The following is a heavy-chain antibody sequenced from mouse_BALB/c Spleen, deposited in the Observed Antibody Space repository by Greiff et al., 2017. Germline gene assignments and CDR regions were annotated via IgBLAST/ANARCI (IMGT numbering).Heavy chain of an antibody. D-gene: IGHD2-14*01. CDR1: GYSITSDYA. CDR3: ARGGYDVGWYFDV. CDR2: ISYSGST. V-gene: IGHV3-2*02. J-gene: IGHJ1*01. Sequence: EVKLQESGPGLVKPSQSLSLTCTVTGYSITSDYAWNWIRQFPGNKLEWMGYISYSGSTSYNPSLKSRISITRDSSKNQFFLQLNSVTTEDTATYYCARGGYDVGWYFDVWGAGTTVTVSS.